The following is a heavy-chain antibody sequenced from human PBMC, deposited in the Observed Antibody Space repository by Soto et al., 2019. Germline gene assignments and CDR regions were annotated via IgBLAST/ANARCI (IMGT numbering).Heavy chain of an antibody. CDR2: ILPIFGTA. D-gene: IGHD2-2*01. V-gene: IGHV1-69*12. Sequence: QVQLVQSGAEVKKPGSSVKVSCKASGGTFSSYAISWVRQAPGQGLEWMGGILPIFGTANYAQKFQGRVTITADEATSTAYMELSSLRSEDTAVYYWARPKHTPAFLPYLPDAFNIWGQGTMVTVSS. CDR1: GGTFSSYA. CDR3: ARPKHTPAFLPYLPDAFNI. J-gene: IGHJ3*02.